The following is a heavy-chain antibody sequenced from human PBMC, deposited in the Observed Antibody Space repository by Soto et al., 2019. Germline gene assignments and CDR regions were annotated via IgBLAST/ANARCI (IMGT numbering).Heavy chain of an antibody. CDR3: ARTYGSGSYYLDAFDI. V-gene: IGHV3-48*01. Sequence: GSLRLSCAASGFTFSSYSMNWVRQAPGKGLEWVSYISSSSSTIYYADSVKGRFTISRDNAKNSLYLQMNSLRAEDTAVYYCARTYGSGSYYLDAFDIWGRGTMVTVSS. CDR2: ISSSSSTI. J-gene: IGHJ3*02. D-gene: IGHD3-10*01. CDR1: GFTFSSYS.